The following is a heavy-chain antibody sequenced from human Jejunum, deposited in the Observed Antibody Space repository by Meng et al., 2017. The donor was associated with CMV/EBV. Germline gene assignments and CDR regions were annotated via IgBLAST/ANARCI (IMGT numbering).Heavy chain of an antibody. CDR2: ISRSGGDT. CDR1: FNSYA. D-gene: IGHD2-2*01. V-gene: IGHV3-23*01. Sequence: FNSYALPWVRQAPGKGLEWVSVISRSGGDTNYADSVKGRFTISRDNSKNTLYLEMSSLRAEDTAIYYCAKESEQYQMLSYYGLDVWGQGTTVTVSS. J-gene: IGHJ6*02. CDR3: AKESEQYQMLSYYGLDV.